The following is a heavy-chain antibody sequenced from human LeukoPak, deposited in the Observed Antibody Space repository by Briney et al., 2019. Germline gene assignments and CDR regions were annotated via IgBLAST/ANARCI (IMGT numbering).Heavy chain of an antibody. J-gene: IGHJ3*02. CDR3: ARDLVTVTKGFDI. CDR1: GDSFSSHY. V-gene: IGHV4-59*11. Sequence: SETLSLTCAVSGDSFSSHYWTWIRQPPGRGLEWIGYISYIGTTNHNPSLKSRVTISIDTSKNQFSLKLSSVTTADTAVYYCARDLVTVTKGFDIWGLGTRVSVSS. CDR2: ISYIGTT. D-gene: IGHD4-17*01.